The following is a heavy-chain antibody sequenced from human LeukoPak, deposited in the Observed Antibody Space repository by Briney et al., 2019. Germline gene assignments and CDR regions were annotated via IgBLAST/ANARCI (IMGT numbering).Heavy chain of an antibody. CDR1: GGSISHYY. CDR2: IYYTGST. V-gene: IGHV4-59*13. Sequence: PSETLSLTCTVSGGSISHYYWSWLRQPPGKAREWIGYIYYTGSTNYNPSLTSRVNISVDTSKNQFSLNLTSVTAADTAVYYCARWGSIAVARFDYWGQGTLVTVSS. D-gene: IGHD6-6*01. CDR3: ARWGSIAVARFDY. J-gene: IGHJ4*02.